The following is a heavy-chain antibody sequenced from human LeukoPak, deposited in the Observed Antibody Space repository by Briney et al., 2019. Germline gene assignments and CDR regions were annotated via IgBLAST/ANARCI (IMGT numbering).Heavy chain of an antibody. CDR1: GFTFSSYW. V-gene: IGHV3-7*03. CDR3: ARDPPRHVQVPCY. D-gene: IGHD5-24*01. CDR2: IKQDGSEK. Sequence: GGSLRLSCATSGFTFSSYWMTWVRQAPGKGLEWVANIKQDGSEKNYVDSVKGRFTISRDNSKNSLYLQMNSLGAEDTAVYYCARDPPRHVQVPCYWGQGTRVTASS. J-gene: IGHJ4*02.